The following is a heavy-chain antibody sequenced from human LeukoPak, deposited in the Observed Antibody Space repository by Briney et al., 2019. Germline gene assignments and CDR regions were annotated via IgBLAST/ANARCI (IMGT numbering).Heavy chain of an antibody. V-gene: IGHV1-69*13. CDR2: IIPILGTA. J-gene: IGHJ6*03. D-gene: IGHD3-10*01. Sequence: ASVKVSCKASGYTFTSYGISWVRQAPGQGLEWMGGIIPILGTANYAQKFQGRVTITADESTSTAYMELSSLKSEDTAIYYCARDYSHYYHLGTTWGYHYYYMDVWGEGTTVTISS. CDR3: ARDYSHYYHLGTTWGYHYYYMDV. CDR1: GYTFTSYG.